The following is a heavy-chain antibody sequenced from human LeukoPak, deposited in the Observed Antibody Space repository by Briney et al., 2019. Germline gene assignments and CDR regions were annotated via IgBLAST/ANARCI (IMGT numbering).Heavy chain of an antibody. J-gene: IGHJ4*02. CDR2: ISSSTSTI. CDR3: ARGSSSWSYYFDD. V-gene: IGHV3-48*01. Sequence: VGALRVSRAAPLFTFSGYSMNSVRQAPGKRLERVSHISSSTSTIYSADSMKGRFTISRDNAKNSLYLQMNSLRAEDTPVYYCARGSSSWSYYFDDWGQGTLVTVSS. D-gene: IGHD6-13*01. CDR1: LFTFSGYS.